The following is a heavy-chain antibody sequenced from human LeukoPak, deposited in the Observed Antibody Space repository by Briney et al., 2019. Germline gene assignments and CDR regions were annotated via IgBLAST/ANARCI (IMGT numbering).Heavy chain of an antibody. J-gene: IGHJ3*02. CDR2: ISGSSART. D-gene: IGHD2/OR15-2a*01. Sequence: GGSLRLSCAASGFTFSSYAMSWVRQAPGKGLDWVSSISGSSARTYYADSVKGRFIISRDNSENTLYLQMNSLKTEDTALYHCVRAPYFDAVGTSFDAFDTWGEGAMVTVSS. CDR1: GFTFSSYA. CDR3: VRAPYFDAVGTSFDAFDT. V-gene: IGHV3-23*01.